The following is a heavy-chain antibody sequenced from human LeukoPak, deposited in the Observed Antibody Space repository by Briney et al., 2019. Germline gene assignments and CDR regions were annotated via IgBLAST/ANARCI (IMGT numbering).Heavy chain of an antibody. CDR3: ARVGYSSSWYGRYDYYFDY. Sequence: SETLSLTCTVSGGSISSHYWSWIRQPPGKGLEWMGYIYYSGSTNYNPSLKSRVTISVDTSKNQFSLKLSSVTAADTAVYYCARVGYSSSWYGRYDYYFDYWGQGTLVTVSS. CDR1: GGSISSHY. V-gene: IGHV4-59*11. D-gene: IGHD6-13*01. J-gene: IGHJ4*02. CDR2: IYYSGST.